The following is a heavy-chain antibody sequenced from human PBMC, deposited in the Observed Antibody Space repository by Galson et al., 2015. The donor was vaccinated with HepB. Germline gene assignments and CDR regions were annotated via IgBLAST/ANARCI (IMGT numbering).Heavy chain of an antibody. CDR2: INWNGGST. Sequence: SLRLSCAASGFTFDDYGMSWVRQAPGKGLEWVSGINWNGGSTSYADSVKGRFTISRDNAKNSLYLQMNSLRAEDTALYYCARDGKAAAGDYWGQGTLVTVSS. J-gene: IGHJ4*02. CDR1: GFTFDDYG. CDR3: ARDGKAAAGDY. D-gene: IGHD6-13*01. V-gene: IGHV3-20*04.